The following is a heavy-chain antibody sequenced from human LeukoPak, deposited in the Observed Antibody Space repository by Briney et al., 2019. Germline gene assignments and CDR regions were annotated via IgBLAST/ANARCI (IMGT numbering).Heavy chain of an antibody. J-gene: IGHJ4*02. Sequence: EASVKVSCKASGYTFTTYAIHWVRQAPGQRLEWMGWINAGNGNTKYSQKFQGRVTITADTSASTAYMELSSLRSEDTAVYYCARGVVVPAAILPVDYWGQGTLVTVSS. D-gene: IGHD2-2*02. CDR3: ARGVVVPAAILPVDY. CDR1: GYTFTTYA. V-gene: IGHV1-3*01. CDR2: INAGNGNT.